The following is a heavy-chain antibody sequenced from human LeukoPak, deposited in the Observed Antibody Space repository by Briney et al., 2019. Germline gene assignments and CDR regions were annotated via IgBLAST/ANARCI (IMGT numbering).Heavy chain of an antibody. D-gene: IGHD2-21*01. CDR3: ARESVIYYYYYGMDV. V-gene: IGHV4-34*01. Sequence: PSETLSLTCAVYGGSFSGYYWSWIRQPPGKGLEWIGEINHSGSTNYNPSLKSRVTISEDTSKNQFSLKLSSVTAADTAVYYCARESVIYYYYYGMDVWGQGTTVTVSS. CDR1: GGSFSGYY. CDR2: INHSGST. J-gene: IGHJ6*02.